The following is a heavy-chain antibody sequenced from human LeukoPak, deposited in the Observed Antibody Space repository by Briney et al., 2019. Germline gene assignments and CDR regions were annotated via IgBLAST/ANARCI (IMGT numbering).Heavy chain of an antibody. J-gene: IGHJ5*02. CDR3: AKDRVSPGFNWFDP. D-gene: IGHD2/OR15-2a*01. CDR2: INGRGDNT. Sequence: GGSLGLSCAASGVIISSYAMSWVRQAPGKGLEWVSAINGRGDNTYYADFVKGRFTISRDNSKSTVYLQMNSLRTEDTAVYYCAKDRVSPGFNWFDPWGQGTLVTVSS. CDR1: GVIISSYA. V-gene: IGHV3-23*01.